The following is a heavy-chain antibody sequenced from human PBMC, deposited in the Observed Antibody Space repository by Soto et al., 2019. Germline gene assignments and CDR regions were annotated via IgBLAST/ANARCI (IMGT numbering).Heavy chain of an antibody. CDR1: GFTFSSYA. Sequence: PGGSLRLSCAASGFTFSSYAMSWVRQAPGKGLEWVSAISGSGGSTYYADSVKGRFTISRDNSKNTLYLQMNSLRAEDTAVYYCAKDQSHIVVVPAALDYWGQGTLVTVSS. CDR3: AKDQSHIVVVPAALDY. V-gene: IGHV3-23*01. CDR2: ISGSGGST. J-gene: IGHJ4*02. D-gene: IGHD2-2*01.